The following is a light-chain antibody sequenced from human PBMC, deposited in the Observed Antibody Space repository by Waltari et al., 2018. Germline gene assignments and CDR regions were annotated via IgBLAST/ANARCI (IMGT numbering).Light chain of an antibody. Sequence: QSALPQPASVSGSPGQSITISCTGTSSDVGFYNYVSWYQQHPGKAPKLMIYDVSERPSGVSNRFSGSKSGNTASLTISGLQAEDEAYYYCNSYAGSSSWVFGGGTKLTVL. CDR3: NSYAGSSSWV. CDR2: DVS. CDR1: SSDVGFYNY. V-gene: IGLV2-14*01. J-gene: IGLJ3*02.